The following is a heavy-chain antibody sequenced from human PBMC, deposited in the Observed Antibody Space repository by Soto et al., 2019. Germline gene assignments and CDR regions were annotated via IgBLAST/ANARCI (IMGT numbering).Heavy chain of an antibody. CDR2: ISGSGGST. V-gene: IGHV3-23*01. CDR1: GFTFSSYA. Sequence: GWSRRLFCAASGFTFSSYAMSWVRQAPGKGLEWVSAISGSGGSTYYADSVNGRFTISRDNSKNTLYLQMNSLRAEDTAVYYCAKEGYNWNFGFYWGQGTLVTVSS. J-gene: IGHJ4*02. D-gene: IGHD1-7*01. CDR3: AKEGYNWNFGFY.